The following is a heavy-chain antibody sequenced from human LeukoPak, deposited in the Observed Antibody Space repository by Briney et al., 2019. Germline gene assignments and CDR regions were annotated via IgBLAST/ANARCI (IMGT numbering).Heavy chain of an antibody. Sequence: GASVKVSRKASGYTFTDYHIHWVRQAPGQGLEWMGWINPKSGDTDYLQKFQGRLTVTRDTSISTAYMELSRLTPDDTAMYYCARIEPKWLHLDYWGQGALVTVSS. CDR3: ARIEPKWLHLDY. V-gene: IGHV1-2*02. CDR2: INPKSGDT. CDR1: GYTFTDYH. D-gene: IGHD5-24*01. J-gene: IGHJ4*02.